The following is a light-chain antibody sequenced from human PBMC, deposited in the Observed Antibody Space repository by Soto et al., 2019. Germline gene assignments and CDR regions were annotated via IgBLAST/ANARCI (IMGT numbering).Light chain of an antibody. J-gene: IGLJ2*01. V-gene: IGLV2-8*01. CDR3: SSYVGSMV. CDR2: EVT. CDR1: SSDFGGYNY. Sequence: QSVLTQPPSASGSPGQSVTISCTGTSSDFGGYNYVSWYQQHPGKAPKLVIYEVTKRPSGVPDRFSGSKSGNTASLTVSGLXXXDEADYYCSSYVGSMVFGGGTKLTV.